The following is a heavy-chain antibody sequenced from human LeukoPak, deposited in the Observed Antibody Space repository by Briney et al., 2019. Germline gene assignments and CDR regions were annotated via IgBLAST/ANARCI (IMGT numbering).Heavy chain of an antibody. D-gene: IGHD4-11*01. CDR2: INPNSGGT. Sequence: ASVKASCKASGYTFTGYYMHWVRQAPGQGLEWMGWINPNSGGTNYAQKFQGRVTMTRDTSISTAYMELSRLRSDDTAVYYCAREDDYSNYEVGYWGQGTLVTVSS. CDR1: GYTFTGYY. J-gene: IGHJ4*02. CDR3: AREDDYSNYEVGY. V-gene: IGHV1-2*02.